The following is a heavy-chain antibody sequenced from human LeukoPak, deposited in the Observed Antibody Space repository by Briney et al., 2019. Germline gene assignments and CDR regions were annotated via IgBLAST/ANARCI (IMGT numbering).Heavy chain of an antibody. CDR1: GFTFSSYD. V-gene: IGHV3-33*06. CDR3: AKGYYYGSGSYSPLYYYYALDV. D-gene: IGHD3-10*01. Sequence: PGGSLRLSCAASGFTFSSYDMHWVRQAPGKGLEWVPVMWYDGRDEYYADSVKGRFTISRDNSKNTLYLQMNSLRAEDTAVYYCAKGYYYGSGSYSPLYYYYALDVWGQGSTVTVSS. CDR2: MWYDGRDE. J-gene: IGHJ6*02.